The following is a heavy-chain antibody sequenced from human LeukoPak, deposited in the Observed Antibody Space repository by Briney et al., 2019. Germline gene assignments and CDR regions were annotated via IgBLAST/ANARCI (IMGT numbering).Heavy chain of an antibody. J-gene: IGHJ5*02. CDR1: GGSISSSSYY. CDR3: ARHDRFCSSATCYVPWFDP. CDR2: IYYNGKN. Sequence: SETLSLTCTVSGGSISSSSYYWGRIPQPPGKGLVWIGSIYYNGKNYYNPSLKSRVTISVDTFKNQFSLKLSSVTAADTAVYYCARHDRFCSSATCYVPWFDPWGQGTVVSVSS. V-gene: IGHV4-39*01. D-gene: IGHD2-2*01.